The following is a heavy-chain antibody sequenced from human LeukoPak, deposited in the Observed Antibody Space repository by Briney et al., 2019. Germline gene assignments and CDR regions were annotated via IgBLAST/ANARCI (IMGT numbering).Heavy chain of an antibody. CDR3: ARDTYCSSTSCSRGWFDP. Sequence: GASVKVSCKASGYTFTSYGISWVRQAPGQGLEWMGWISAYNGNTNYAQKLQGRVTMTTDTSTSTAYMELRSLRSDDTAVYYRARDTYCSSTSCSRGWFDPWGQGTLVTVSS. D-gene: IGHD2-2*01. CDR2: ISAYNGNT. CDR1: GYTFTSYG. J-gene: IGHJ5*02. V-gene: IGHV1-18*04.